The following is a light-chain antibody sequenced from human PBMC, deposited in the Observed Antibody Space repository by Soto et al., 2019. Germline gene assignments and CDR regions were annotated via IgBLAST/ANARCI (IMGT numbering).Light chain of an antibody. CDR2: DAT. CDR3: QQRSDRLS. Sequence: VVLTQSPATLSLSLGESATLSCRASQSVGSNLAWYQQKRGQAPRLLIYDATERATGIPARFTDSRSGTDFTLSISSLEPDDFAVYYCQQRSDRLSFGGGTVVEI. V-gene: IGKV3-11*01. CDR1: QSVGSN. J-gene: IGKJ4*01.